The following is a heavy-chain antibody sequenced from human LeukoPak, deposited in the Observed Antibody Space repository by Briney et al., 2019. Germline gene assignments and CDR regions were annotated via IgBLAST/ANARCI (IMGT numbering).Heavy chain of an antibody. CDR2: ISSSSSYI. CDR3: ARALSGLKWFGEYKMYAFDI. Sequence: GGSLRLSCAASGFTFSSYSMNWVRQAPGKGLEWVSSISSSSSYIYYADSVKGRFTISRDNSKNTLYLQMNSLRAEDTAVYYCARALSGLKWFGEYKMYAFDIWGQGTMVTVSS. J-gene: IGHJ3*02. V-gene: IGHV3-21*04. D-gene: IGHD3-10*01. CDR1: GFTFSSYS.